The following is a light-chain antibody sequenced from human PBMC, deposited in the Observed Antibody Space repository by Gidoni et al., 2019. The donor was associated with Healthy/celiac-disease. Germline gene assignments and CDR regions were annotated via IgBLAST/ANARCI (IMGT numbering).Light chain of an antibody. CDR1: QSISSY. V-gene: IGKV1-39*01. CDR3: QQSYSTPYT. J-gene: IGKJ2*01. Sequence: DIQMTHSPSSLSASVGDRVTITCRASQSISSYLNWYQQKPGKDPKLLIYAASSLQSGVPSRFSGSGSGTDFTLTISSLQPEDFATYYCQQSYSTPYTFGQGTKLEIK. CDR2: AAS.